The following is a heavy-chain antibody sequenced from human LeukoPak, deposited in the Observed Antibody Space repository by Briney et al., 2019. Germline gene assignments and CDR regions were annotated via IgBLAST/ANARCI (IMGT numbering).Heavy chain of an antibody. Sequence: ASVKVSCKASGYTFTGYYMNWVRQAPGQGPEWMGRINPNSGGTNYAQRFQGRVTMTRDTSISTAYMELGRLRSDDTAVYYSARSRSGTYYPFDYWGQGTLVTVSS. CDR1: GYTFTGYY. D-gene: IGHD1-26*01. CDR2: INPNSGGT. CDR3: ARSRSGTYYPFDY. J-gene: IGHJ4*02. V-gene: IGHV1-2*06.